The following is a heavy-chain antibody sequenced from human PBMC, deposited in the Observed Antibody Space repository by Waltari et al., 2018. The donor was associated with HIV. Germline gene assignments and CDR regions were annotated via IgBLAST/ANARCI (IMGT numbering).Heavy chain of an antibody. CDR2: IDSGSSYI. V-gene: IGHV3-21*04. J-gene: IGHJ4*02. CDR3: ARFDGGNSEVYH. Sequence: EVHLVESGGGLVKPGGSLRLSCAASGFRFRVYSMTWARQAPGKGLEWVSTIDSGSSYIDYADSVRGRFTISRDNAKNSLFLQMDSLRAEDTAFYYCARFDGGNSEVYHWGQGTLVTVSS. D-gene: IGHD2-8*01. CDR1: GFRFRVYS.